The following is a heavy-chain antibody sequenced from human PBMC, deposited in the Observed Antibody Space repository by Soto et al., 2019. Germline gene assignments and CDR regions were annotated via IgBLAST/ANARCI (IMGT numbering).Heavy chain of an antibody. J-gene: IGHJ4*02. V-gene: IGHV3-30*18. CDR2: ISYDGSNK. D-gene: IGHD6-19*01. CDR1: GFTFSSYG. Sequence: QVQLVESGGGVVQPGRSLRLSCAASGFTFSSYGMHWVRQAPGKGLEWVAVISYDGSNKYYADSVKGRFTISRDNSKNTLYLQMNSLRAEDTAVYYCAKAQAVAGTHWGQGTLVTVSS. CDR3: AKAQAVAGTH.